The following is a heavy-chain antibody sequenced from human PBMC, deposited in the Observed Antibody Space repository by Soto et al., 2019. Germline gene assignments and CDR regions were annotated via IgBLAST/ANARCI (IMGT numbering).Heavy chain of an antibody. Sequence: EVQPVETGGGLVQPGGSLRPSCAASGFTVSNTYMSWVRQAPGKGLEWVSVIYSGATSYYADTVKGRFTISRHNCTNTLDLQMHSLRAEDTAVYYCAKGDDTSGYYSLDYWGQGTLVTVSS. CDR3: AKGDDTSGYYSLDY. J-gene: IGHJ4*02. CDR2: IYSGATS. D-gene: IGHD3-22*01. V-gene: IGHV3-53*04. CDR1: GFTVSNTY.